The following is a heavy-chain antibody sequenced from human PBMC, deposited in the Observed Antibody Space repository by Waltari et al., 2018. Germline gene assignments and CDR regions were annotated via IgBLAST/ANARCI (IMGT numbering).Heavy chain of an antibody. D-gene: IGHD6-13*01. Sequence: QVQLQESGPGLVKPSETLSRTFAVSGYSISSGYYWGWIRQPPGKGLEWIGSIYHSGSTYYNPSLKSRVTISVDTSKNQFSLKLSSVTAADTAVYYCARHVQQLVPDYWGQGTLVTVSS. J-gene: IGHJ4*02. CDR2: IYHSGST. CDR1: GYSISSGYY. V-gene: IGHV4-38-2*01. CDR3: ARHVQQLVPDY.